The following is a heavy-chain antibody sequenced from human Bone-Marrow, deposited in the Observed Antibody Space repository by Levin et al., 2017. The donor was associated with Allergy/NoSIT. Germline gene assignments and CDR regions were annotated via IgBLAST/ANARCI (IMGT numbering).Heavy chain of an antibody. Sequence: GGSLRLSCAGSGFNFNSDTLNWVRQAPGKGLEWVSSISASTNSIYYADSVKGRFTVSRDNAKNSLYLQMHSLRGDETAVYYCARDSLGYSSSWYFFDLWGQGTLVTVSS. V-gene: IGHV3-21*01. CDR3: ARDSLGYSSSWYFFDL. CDR2: ISASTNSI. J-gene: IGHJ4*02. CDR1: GFNFNSDT. D-gene: IGHD6-13*01.